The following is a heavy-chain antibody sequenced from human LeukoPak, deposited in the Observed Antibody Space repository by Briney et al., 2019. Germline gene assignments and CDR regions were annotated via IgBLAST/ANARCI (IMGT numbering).Heavy chain of an antibody. Sequence: SETLSLTCTVSGGSISSYYWSWIRQPPGKGLEWIAYISDIGSINYNPSLKSRVTISLDTSTNQFSLRLSSVTAADTAVYYCARENPIAAAGWFDPWGQGTLVTVSS. CDR3: ARENPIAAAGWFDP. V-gene: IGHV4-59*01. CDR1: GGSISSYY. D-gene: IGHD6-13*01. CDR2: ISDIGSI. J-gene: IGHJ5*02.